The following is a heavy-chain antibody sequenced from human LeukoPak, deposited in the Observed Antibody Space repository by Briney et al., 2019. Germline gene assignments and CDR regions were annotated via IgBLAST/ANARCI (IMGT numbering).Heavy chain of an antibody. V-gene: IGHV3-13*01. CDR3: ARGSSGSAPEKNYVWGSYRPAFLVCYYGMDV. CDR2: IGTAGDT. D-gene: IGHD3-16*02. Sequence: PGGSLRLSCAASGFTFSSYDMHWVRQATGKGLEWVSAIGTAGDTYYPGSVKGRFTISRDNAKNSLYLQMNSLRAEDTAVYYCARGSSGSAPEKNYVWGSYRPAFLVCYYGMDVWGQGTTVTVSS. J-gene: IGHJ6*02. CDR1: GFTFSSYD.